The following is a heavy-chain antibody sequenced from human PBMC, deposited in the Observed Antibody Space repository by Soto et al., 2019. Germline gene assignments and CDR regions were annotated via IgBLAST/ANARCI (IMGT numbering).Heavy chain of an antibody. V-gene: IGHV1-8*01. Sequence: ASVKVSCKASGYTFTSYDINWVRQATGQGLEWMGWMNPNSGNTGYAQKFQGRVTMTRNTSISTAYMELSSLRSEGTAVYYCARGPQTYYDYVWGSYNAFDIWGQGTMVTVSS. J-gene: IGHJ3*02. D-gene: IGHD3-16*01. CDR3: ARGPQTYYDYVWGSYNAFDI. CDR2: MNPNSGNT. CDR1: GYTFTSYD.